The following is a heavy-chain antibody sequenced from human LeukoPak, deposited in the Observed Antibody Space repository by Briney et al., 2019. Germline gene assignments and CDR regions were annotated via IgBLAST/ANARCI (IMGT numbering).Heavy chain of an antibody. J-gene: IGHJ4*02. CDR3: AKDLWIAVAGKVDY. D-gene: IGHD6-19*01. CDR1: GFTFSSYA. V-gene: IGHV3-23*01. CDR2: ISGSGGTT. Sequence: GGSLRLSCAASGFTFSSYAMSWVRQAPGKGLEWVSAISGSGGTTYYADSVKGRFTISRDNSKNTLYLQMNSLRAEDTAVYYCAKDLWIAVAGKVDYWGQGTLVTVSS.